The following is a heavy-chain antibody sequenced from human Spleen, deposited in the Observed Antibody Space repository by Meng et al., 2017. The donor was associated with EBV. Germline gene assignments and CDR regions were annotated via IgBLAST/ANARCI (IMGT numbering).Heavy chain of an antibody. J-gene: IGHJ4*02. CDR3: ARGCSSTNCNSDFDY. Sequence: LQLQESGSGLVKPSQTLSLTCTVSGDSISSGAYSWSWVRQPPGKGLEWIGYIFHTGSTYYNASLKSRVTISVDRSKHQFSLKLTSVTPADTAVYYCARGCSSTNCNSDFDYWGQGTLVTVSS. CDR2: IFHTGST. V-gene: IGHV4-30-2*01. D-gene: IGHD2-2*01. CDR1: GDSISSGAYS.